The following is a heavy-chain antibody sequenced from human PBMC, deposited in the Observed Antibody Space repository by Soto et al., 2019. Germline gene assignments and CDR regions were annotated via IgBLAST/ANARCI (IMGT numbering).Heavy chain of an antibody. CDR3: ARGRYGDY. CDR1: GYGFTTYG. CDR2: ISAHNGNT. V-gene: IGHV1-18*01. D-gene: IGHD1-1*01. J-gene: IGHJ4*01. Sequence: QVHLVQSGAEVKKPGASVKVSCKGSGYGFTTYGITWVRQAPGQGLEWMAWISAHNGNTNYAQKLQGRVTVTRDTSTSTVYMELRSLRSDDTAVYYCARGRYGDYWGHGALVTVSS.